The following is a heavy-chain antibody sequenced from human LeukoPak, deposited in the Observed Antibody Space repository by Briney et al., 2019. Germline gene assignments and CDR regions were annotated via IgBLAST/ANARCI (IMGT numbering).Heavy chain of an antibody. Sequence: SETLSLTCAVSGYSISIGYYWGWIRQPPGKGLEWIGSIYHSGSTYYNPSLKSRVTISVDTSKNQFSLKLRSVTAADTAVYYCARARAGDYGFYYYYMEVWGKGTTVTVSS. V-gene: IGHV4-38-2*01. CDR3: ARARAGDYGFYYYYMEV. D-gene: IGHD4-17*01. J-gene: IGHJ6*03. CDR1: GYSISIGYY. CDR2: IYHSGST.